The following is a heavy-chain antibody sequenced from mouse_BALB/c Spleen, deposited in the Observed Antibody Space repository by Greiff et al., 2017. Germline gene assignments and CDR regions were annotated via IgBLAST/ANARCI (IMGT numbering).Heavy chain of an antibody. D-gene: IGHD4-1*01. CDR2: ISYSGST. V-gene: IGHV3-2*02. J-gene: IGHJ2*01. CDR1: GYSITSDYA. CDR3: ARAPLGYFDY. Sequence: EVQRVESGPGLVKPSQSLSLTCTVTGYSITSDYAWNWIRQFPGNKLEWMGYISYSGSTSYNPSLKSRISITRDTSKNQFFLQLNSVTTEDTATYYCARAPLGYFDYWGQGTTLTVSS.